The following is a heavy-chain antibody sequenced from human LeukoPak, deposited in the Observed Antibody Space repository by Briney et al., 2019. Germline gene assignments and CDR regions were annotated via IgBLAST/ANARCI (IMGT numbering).Heavy chain of an antibody. CDR3: ARGSSGSHFDY. CDR2: IYYSGST. J-gene: IGHJ4*02. V-gene: IGHV4-31*11. Sequence: SETLSLTCAVYGGSFSGYYWSWIRQHPGKGLEWIGYIYYSGSTYYNPSLKSRVTISVDTSKNQFSLKLSSVTAADTAVYYCARGSSGSHFDYWGQGTLVTVSS. D-gene: IGHD3-22*01. CDR1: GGSFSGYY.